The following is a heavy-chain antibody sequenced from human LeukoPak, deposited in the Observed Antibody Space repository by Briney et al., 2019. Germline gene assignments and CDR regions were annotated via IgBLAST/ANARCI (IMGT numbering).Heavy chain of an antibody. D-gene: IGHD3-10*01. CDR2: IYYSGST. Sequence: KPSETLSLTFTVSGGSLSSYYWSWIRQPPGKGLEWIGYIYYSGSTNYNPSLKSRVTISVDTSKNQFSLKLSSVTAADTAVYYCARDLRVVRHSNWFDPWGQGTLVTVSS. J-gene: IGHJ5*02. CDR3: ARDLRVVRHSNWFDP. CDR1: GGSLSSYY. V-gene: IGHV4-59*01.